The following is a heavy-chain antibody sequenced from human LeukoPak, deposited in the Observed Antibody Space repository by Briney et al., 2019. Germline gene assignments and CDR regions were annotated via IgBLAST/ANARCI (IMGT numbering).Heavy chain of an antibody. CDR3: AKRDSSGWYYFDY. D-gene: IGHD6-19*01. J-gene: IGHJ4*02. Sequence: PGGSLRLSCAASGFTFSSYAMSWVRQAPGKGLEWVSAISGSGGNTYYADSVRGRFTISRDNSKNTLYLQMNSLRAEDTAVYYCAKRDSSGWYYFDYWGQGTLVTVSS. CDR1: GFTFSSYA. V-gene: IGHV3-23*01. CDR2: ISGSGGNT.